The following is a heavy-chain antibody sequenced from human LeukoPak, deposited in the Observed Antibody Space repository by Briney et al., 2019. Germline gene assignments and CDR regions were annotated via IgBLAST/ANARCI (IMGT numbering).Heavy chain of an antibody. Sequence: GGSLRLSCAASGFTLSGSGMHWVRQAPGKGLEWVAVIWYDGSDKYYADSVKGRFTISRDNSKNTLYLQMNSLRVDDTAMYYCARDRAATGDWYFDLRGRGTLVTVSS. D-gene: IGHD6-13*01. J-gene: IGHJ2*01. CDR2: IWYDGSDK. V-gene: IGHV3-33*01. CDR1: GFTLSGSG. CDR3: ARDRAATGDWYFDL.